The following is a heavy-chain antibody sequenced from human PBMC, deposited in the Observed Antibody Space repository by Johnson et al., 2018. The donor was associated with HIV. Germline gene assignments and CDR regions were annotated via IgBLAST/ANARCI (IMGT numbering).Heavy chain of an antibody. CDR2: VTNNGDST. J-gene: IGHJ3*02. D-gene: IGHD6-19*01. CDR3: AKEASGWYHAGDAFDI. CDR1: GFTFSNYP. Sequence: QMQLVESGGGLVQPGGSLRLSCVASGFTFSNYPMHWVRQAPGRGLEYVSRVTNNGDSTYYVNAVKGRFTISRDNSKNTLYLQMNSLRAEDTAVYYCAKEASGWYHAGDAFDIWGQGTMVTVSS. V-gene: IGHV3-64*04.